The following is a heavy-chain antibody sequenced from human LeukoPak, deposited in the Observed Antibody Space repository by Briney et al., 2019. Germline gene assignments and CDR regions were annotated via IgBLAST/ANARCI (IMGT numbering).Heavy chain of an antibody. D-gene: IGHD3-10*01. J-gene: IGHJ4*02. CDR3: ARDRYYYGSGSYYFDY. Sequence: SETLSLTGTCSGGSLSSYYWSWIRQPAGKGLEWIGRIHTSGSTNYNPSLKSRVTMSVDTSKNQFSLKLSSMTAADTAVYYCARDRYYYGSGSYYFDYWGQGTLVTVSS. V-gene: IGHV4-4*07. CDR2: IHTSGST. CDR1: GGSLSSYY.